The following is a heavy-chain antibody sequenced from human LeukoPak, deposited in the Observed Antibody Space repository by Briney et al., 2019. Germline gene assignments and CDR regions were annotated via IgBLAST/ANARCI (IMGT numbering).Heavy chain of an antibody. CDR3: VKGYSITCYKYHFDY. CDR1: GFTFTNYA. D-gene: IGHD2-2*01. V-gene: IGHV3-64D*09. CDR2: LSSNGGNT. Sequence: PGGSLRLSCSASGFTFTNYAMHWVRQAPGKGLEYVSGLSSNGGNTYHADSVKGRFTISRDNPNNTLYLQMSSLRPEDTAVYYCVKGYSITCYKYHFDYWGQGTLVTVSS. J-gene: IGHJ4*02.